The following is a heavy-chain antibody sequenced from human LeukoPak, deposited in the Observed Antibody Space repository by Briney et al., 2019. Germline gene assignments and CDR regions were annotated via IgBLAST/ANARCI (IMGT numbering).Heavy chain of an antibody. Sequence: SETLSLTCAVSGGSITTTNWWGWVRQPPGKGLEWIGEVHLSGATNYNLSLESRVSMSIDKSKNHLSLEVTSVTAADTAIYYCTRESGAFSPFGFWGQGTLVTVSS. V-gene: IGHV4-4*02. CDR3: TRESGAFSPFGF. D-gene: IGHD1-26*01. CDR2: VHLSGAT. J-gene: IGHJ4*02. CDR1: GGSITTTNW.